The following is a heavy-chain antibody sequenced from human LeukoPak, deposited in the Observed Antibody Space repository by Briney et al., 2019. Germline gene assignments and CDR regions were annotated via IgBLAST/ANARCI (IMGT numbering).Heavy chain of an antibody. V-gene: IGHV3-48*01. J-gene: IGHJ4*02. CDR3: AKERSGWSEGTFDY. D-gene: IGHD6-19*01. Sequence: PGGSLRLSCAASGFTFSSYSMNWVRQAPGKGLEWVSYISSSSSTIYYADSVKGRFTISRDNSKNTLYLQMNSLRAEDTAVYYCAKERSGWSEGTFDYWGQGTLVTVSS. CDR2: ISSSSSTI. CDR1: GFTFSSYS.